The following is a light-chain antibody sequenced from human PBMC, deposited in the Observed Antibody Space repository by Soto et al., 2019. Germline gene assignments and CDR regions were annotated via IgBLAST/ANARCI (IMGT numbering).Light chain of an antibody. V-gene: IGKV1-5*01. Sequence: IQMTQSAATLSASFGDRVTITCRASQSISSWLAWYQQQPGKAPKLLIYDASSLESGVPSRFSGGASGTESTLTISSLKPDDFATYYCQQYNSYWTFGQGTKVDIK. J-gene: IGKJ1*01. CDR3: QQYNSYWT. CDR2: DAS. CDR1: QSISSW.